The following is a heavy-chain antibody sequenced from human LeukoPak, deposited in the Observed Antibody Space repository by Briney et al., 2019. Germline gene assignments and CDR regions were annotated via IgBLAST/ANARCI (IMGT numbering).Heavy chain of an antibody. CDR2: ICSSSSYI. Sequence: GGSLRLSCAASGFTFSSYSMNWVPQAPEKGLEWVSSICSSSSYIYYADSVKGRFTISRDNAKNSLYLQMNSLRAEHTAVYDCARVFPHYYDSSGGMMEIWGQGTRFTVSS. CDR3: ARVFPHYYDSSGGMMEI. CDR1: GFTFSSYS. J-gene: IGHJ4*02. V-gene: IGHV3-21*01. D-gene: IGHD3-22*01.